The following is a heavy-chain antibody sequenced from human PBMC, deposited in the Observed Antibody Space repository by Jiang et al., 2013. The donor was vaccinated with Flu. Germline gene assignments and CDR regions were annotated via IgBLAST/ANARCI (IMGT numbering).Heavy chain of an antibody. Sequence: KPTQTLTLTCTFSGFSLRTTGVGVGWIRQPPGKALEWLALIYWNDDKRYSPSLKSRLAITKDTSKNQVVLTMTNMDPVDTATYYCARTTGNTRIFDYWGQGTLVPVSS. D-gene: IGHD1-1*01. CDR3: ARTTGNTRIFDY. V-gene: IGHV2-5*01. J-gene: IGHJ4*02. CDR2: IYWNDDK. CDR1: GFSLRTTGVG.